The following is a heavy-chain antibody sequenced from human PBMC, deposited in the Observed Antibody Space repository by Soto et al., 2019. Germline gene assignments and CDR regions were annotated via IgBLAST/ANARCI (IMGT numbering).Heavy chain of an antibody. CDR1: GDTSSNYG. CDR3: ARDPDEVVGTDYHYYGMDV. J-gene: IGHJ6*02. V-gene: IGHV1-69*06. D-gene: IGHD1-26*01. CDR2: ILPVFGTT. Sequence: QVQLVQSGAEVKKPGSSVKVSCKASGDTSSNYGVSWVRQAPGQGREWMGGILPVFGTTTYARNFQGRITITADKSTSTVYMELTSLRSDDTATYYCARDPDEVVGTDYHYYGMDVWDQGATVTVSS.